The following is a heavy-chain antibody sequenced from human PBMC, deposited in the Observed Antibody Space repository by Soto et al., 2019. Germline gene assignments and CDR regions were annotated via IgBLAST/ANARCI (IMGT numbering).Heavy chain of an antibody. Sequence: QVQLVQSGAEVKKPGSSVKVSCKASGGTFSSYAISWVRQAPGQGLEWMGGIIPIFGTVNYAQKFQGRVTITADESTSTAYMELSSLRSEDTAVYYCASGRGLMGYCSGGSCRYWYFDLWGRGTLVTVSS. V-gene: IGHV1-69*01. CDR1: GGTFSSYA. J-gene: IGHJ2*01. CDR2: IIPIFGTV. CDR3: ASGRGLMGYCSGGSCRYWYFDL. D-gene: IGHD2-15*01.